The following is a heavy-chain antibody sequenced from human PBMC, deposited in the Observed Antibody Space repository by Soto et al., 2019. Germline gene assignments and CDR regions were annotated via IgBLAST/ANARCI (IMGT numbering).Heavy chain of an antibody. Sequence: GASVNVSCKASGGTFSSYAISWVRQAPGQGLEWMGGIIPIFGTANYAQKFQGRVTITADESTSTAYMELSSLRPEDTAVYYCAKSGSYLRLTFDIWGQGTMVTVSS. CDR3: AKSGSYLRLTFDI. D-gene: IGHD1-26*01. V-gene: IGHV1-69*13. J-gene: IGHJ3*02. CDR1: GGTFSSYA. CDR2: IIPIFGTA.